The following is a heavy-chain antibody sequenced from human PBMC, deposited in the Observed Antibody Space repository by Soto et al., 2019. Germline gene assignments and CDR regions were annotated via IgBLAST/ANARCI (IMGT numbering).Heavy chain of an antibody. CDR3: ARQAYQYDTNSLGY. CDR1: GYRFTTYW. Sequence: SLKISCKGSGYRFTTYWIGWVRQMPGKGLEWMGLIYPGDSNTRFSPSFQGQVTISVDMSISTAYLQWSSLRVSDTAMYYCARQAYQYDTNSLGYWGQGTLVTVSS. CDR2: IYPGDSNT. D-gene: IGHD2-8*01. J-gene: IGHJ4*02. V-gene: IGHV5-51*01.